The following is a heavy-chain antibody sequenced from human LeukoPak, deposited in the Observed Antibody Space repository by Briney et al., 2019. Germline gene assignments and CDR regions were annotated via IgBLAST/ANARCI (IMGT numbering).Heavy chain of an antibody. J-gene: IGHJ3*02. CDR3: ARHGGGFGI. V-gene: IGHV5-51*01. CDR2: IYPRDSDP. D-gene: IGHD3-16*01. CDR1: GSPFTTYW. Sequence: GESLKISFQGSGSPFTTYWIAWVRPLPGKGLELMGIIYPRDSDPRYSPSFQGQVAFSADKSITTAYLQGSSLKASDTAMYYCARHGGGFGIWGQGTMVTVSS.